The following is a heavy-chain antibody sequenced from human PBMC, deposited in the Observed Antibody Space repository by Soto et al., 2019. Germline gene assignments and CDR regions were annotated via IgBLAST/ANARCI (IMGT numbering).Heavy chain of an antibody. Sequence: SETLSLTCTVSGGSVSSGSYYWSWIRQPPGKGLEWIGYIYYSGSTNYNPSLKGRVTISVDTSKTQFHLKLSPVTAAHTAVYYCARDKPLGKQWLVRNYYYYGMDVWGQGTTVTVSS. J-gene: IGHJ6*02. V-gene: IGHV4-61*01. CDR2: IYYSGST. CDR1: GGSVSSGSYY. CDR3: ARDKPLGKQWLVRNYYYYGMDV. D-gene: IGHD6-19*01.